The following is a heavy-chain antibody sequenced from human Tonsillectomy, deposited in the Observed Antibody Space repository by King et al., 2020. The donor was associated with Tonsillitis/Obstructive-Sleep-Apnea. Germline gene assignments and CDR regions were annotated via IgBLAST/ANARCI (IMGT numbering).Heavy chain of an antibody. J-gene: IGHJ6*03. Sequence: HVQLPQWGAGLLKPSETLSLTCAVYGGSFSGYYWSWIRQPPGKGLEWIGEINHSGGSNYKASLKSRATISVDTSKNQFSLKLSSVTAADTAVYYCARGPRGEGRNYYFYYMDVWGKGTTVTVSS. CDR3: ARGPRGEGRNYYFYYMDV. CDR1: GGSFSGYY. V-gene: IGHV4-34*01. D-gene: IGHD2-15*01. CDR2: INHSGGS.